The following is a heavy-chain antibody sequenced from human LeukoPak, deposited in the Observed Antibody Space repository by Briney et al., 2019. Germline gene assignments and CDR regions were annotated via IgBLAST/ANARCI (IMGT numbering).Heavy chain of an antibody. CDR2: IWYDGSNK. D-gene: IGHD1-14*01. CDR1: GFTFSSYG. Sequence: PGGSLRLSCAASGFTFSSYGMHWVRQAPGKGLEWVAVIWYDGSNKYYADSVKGRFTTSRDNSKNTLYLQMNSLRAEDTAVYYCAKWGLVTTQGYYYYYMDVWGKGTTVTVSS. CDR3: AKWGLVTTQGYYYYYMDV. J-gene: IGHJ6*03. V-gene: IGHV3-33*06.